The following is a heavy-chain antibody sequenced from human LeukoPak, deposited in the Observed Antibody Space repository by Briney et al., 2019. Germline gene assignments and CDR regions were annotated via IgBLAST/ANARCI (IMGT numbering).Heavy chain of an antibody. CDR3: ARSHYYDSSGYYYYYYGMDV. V-gene: IGHV3-74*01. Sequence: PGGSLRLSCETAGFTFSSYWMHWVRQAPGKGLVWVSRINSDGSSTRYADSVKGRFTISRDNAKNTLYLQMNSLRAEDTAVYYCARSHYYDSSGYYYYYYGMDVWGQGTTVTVSS. D-gene: IGHD3-22*01. CDR1: GFTFSSYW. J-gene: IGHJ6*02. CDR2: INSDGSST.